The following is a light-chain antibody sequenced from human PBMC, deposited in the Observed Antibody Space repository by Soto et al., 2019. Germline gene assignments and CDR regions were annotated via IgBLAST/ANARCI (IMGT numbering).Light chain of an antibody. CDR2: AAS. CDR1: QGISSY. V-gene: IGKV1-8*01. Sequence: AILMTQSPASFSASPGERVTITCRASQGISSYLAWYQQKPGQAPRLLIYAASTWPSGVPSRFSGSGSGTDFTLSISCLQSEDFATYYCQHYNSYPRFGQGTKVDIK. J-gene: IGKJ1*01. CDR3: QHYNSYPR.